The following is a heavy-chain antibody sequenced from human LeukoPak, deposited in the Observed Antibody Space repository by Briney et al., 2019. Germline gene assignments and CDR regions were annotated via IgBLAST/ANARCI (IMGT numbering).Heavy chain of an antibody. D-gene: IGHD6-19*01. CDR1: GYTFTGYY. CDR2: INPNSGGT. V-gene: IGHV1-2*02. CDR3: ARESSGWIDAFDI. Sequence: ASVKVSCKASGYTFTGYYMHWVRQAPGQGLEWMGWINPNSGGTNYAQKFQGRVTMTRDTSISTAYMGLSSLRSEDMAVYYCARESSGWIDAFDIWGQGTMVTVSS. J-gene: IGHJ3*02.